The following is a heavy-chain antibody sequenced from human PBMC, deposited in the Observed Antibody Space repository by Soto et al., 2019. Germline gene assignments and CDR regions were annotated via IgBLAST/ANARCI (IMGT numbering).Heavy chain of an antibody. CDR2: SNARNGNT. J-gene: IGHJ4*02. D-gene: IGHD1-1*01. CDR3: AGDETFACNDELDF. Sequence: QVLLVQSGAEVTKPGASVKVSCKASGYTFTRYAMHWLRQAPGQGLEWMGWSNARNGNTKYSQKFQDRVTITRETSASTAYMELSSLRSEDTAIYYCAGDETFACNDELDFRGPGTLVTVSS. CDR1: GYTFTRYA. V-gene: IGHV1-3*01.